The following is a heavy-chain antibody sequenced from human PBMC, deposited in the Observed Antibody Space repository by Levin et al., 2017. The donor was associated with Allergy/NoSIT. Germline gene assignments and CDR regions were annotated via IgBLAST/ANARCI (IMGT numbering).Heavy chain of an antibody. J-gene: IGHJ6*02. CDR1: GGTFNKYA. Sequence: SVKVSCKASGGTFNKYAISWVRQAPGQGLEWMGGIIPIFRTTNYAQKFQGRVTITADEFTSTSYMELSSLRFEDTAVYYCARGDDSSAPNYYQYGMDVWGQGTTVTVSS. CDR2: IIPIFRTT. V-gene: IGHV1-69*13. D-gene: IGHD3-10*01. CDR3: ARGDDSSAPNYYQYGMDV.